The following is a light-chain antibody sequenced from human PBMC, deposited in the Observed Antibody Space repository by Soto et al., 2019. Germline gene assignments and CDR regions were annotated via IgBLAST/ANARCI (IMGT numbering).Light chain of an antibody. CDR1: SSNIGAGYD. CDR2: GNN. Sequence: QSVLPQPPSVSGAPGQRVIISCTGSSSNIGAGYDVHWYQQLPGTAPKVLIYGNNNRPSGVPDRFSGSKSGTSASLAITGLQAEDEADYCCQSYDSSLTGPVFGGGTKVTVL. J-gene: IGLJ3*02. V-gene: IGLV1-40*01. CDR3: QSYDSSLTGPV.